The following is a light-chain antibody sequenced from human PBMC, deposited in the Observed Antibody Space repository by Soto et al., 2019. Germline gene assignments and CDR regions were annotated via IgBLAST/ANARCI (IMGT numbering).Light chain of an antibody. V-gene: IGLV6-57*01. CDR1: SGSIASNY. CDR2: EDN. J-gene: IGLJ3*02. CDR3: QSYDATNQV. Sequence: NFMLTQPHSVSESPGKTVIISCTRSSGSIASNYVQWYQQRPGSSPTTVIYEDNQRPSGVTDRFSGSIDSSSNSASLTISGLETEDEADYYFQSYDATNQVFGGGTKLTVL.